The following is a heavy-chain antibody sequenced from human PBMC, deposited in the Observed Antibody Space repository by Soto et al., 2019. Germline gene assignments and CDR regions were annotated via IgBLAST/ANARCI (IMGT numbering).Heavy chain of an antibody. Sequence: GGSLRLSCAASGFTFSSYAMSWVRQAPGKGLEWVSAISGSGGSTYYADSVKGRFTISRDNSKNTLYLQMNSLRAEDTAVYYCAKDSCSGGSCYYYFDYWGQGTLVTVSS. D-gene: IGHD2-15*01. V-gene: IGHV3-23*01. CDR3: AKDSCSGGSCYYYFDY. J-gene: IGHJ4*02. CDR2: ISGSGGST. CDR1: GFTFSSYA.